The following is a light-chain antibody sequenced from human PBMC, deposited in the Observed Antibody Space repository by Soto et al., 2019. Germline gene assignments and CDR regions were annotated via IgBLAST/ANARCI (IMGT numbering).Light chain of an antibody. CDR2: DAS. CDR1: QSVSNN. CDR3: QQYNNWPPWT. Sequence: ILMTQSPATLSVSPGERATLSCRASQSVSNNLAWYQQKPGQAPRLLIYDASTRATGIPARFSGSGSGTEFTLTTLCLQSEDFAVYYCQQYNNWPPWTFGQGTKVEIK. V-gene: IGKV3-15*01. J-gene: IGKJ1*01.